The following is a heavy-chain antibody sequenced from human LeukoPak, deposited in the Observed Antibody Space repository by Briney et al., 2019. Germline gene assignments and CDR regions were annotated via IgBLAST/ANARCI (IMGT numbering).Heavy chain of an antibody. CDR1: GFSFSSSE. V-gene: IGHV3-48*03. Sequence: GGSLRLSCAASGFSFSSSEMNWVRQAPGKGLGWISYISSSGSTTYYADSVRGRFTISRDTAKNSLYLQMNSLRDEDTAIYHCASFLRMGELSLGEFLDYWGQGTLVTVSS. J-gene: IGHJ4*02. CDR2: ISSSGSTT. D-gene: IGHD3-16*02. CDR3: ASFLRMGELSLGEFLDY.